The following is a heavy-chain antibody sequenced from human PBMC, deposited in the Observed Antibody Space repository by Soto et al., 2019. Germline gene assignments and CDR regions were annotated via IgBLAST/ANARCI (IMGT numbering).Heavy chain of an antibody. J-gene: IGHJ6*02. CDR2: IKSKTDGGTT. CDR1: GFTFSNAW. D-gene: IGHD1-1*01. CDR3: TTDHMEFYYYYGMDV. Sequence: GGSLRLSCAASGFTFSNAWMNWVRQAPGKGLEWVGRIKSKTDGGTTDYAAPVKGRFTISRDDSKNTLYLQMNSLKTEDTAVYYCTTDHMEFYYYYGMDVWGQGTTVTVSS. V-gene: IGHV3-15*07.